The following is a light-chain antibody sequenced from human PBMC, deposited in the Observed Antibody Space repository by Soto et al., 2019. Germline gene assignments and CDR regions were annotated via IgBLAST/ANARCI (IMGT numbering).Light chain of an antibody. J-gene: IGKJ3*01. CDR1: QSVSSN. Sequence: EILMTQSPATLSVSPGDRATLSCRASQSVSSNLAWYQQKPGQPPRLLIYGASTRDTGIPASFIGNWSGTEFTLPASRLQPEDFEVYYCQQYNNWPFTFGPGTKVDIK. CDR3: QQYNNWPFT. V-gene: IGKV3-15*01. CDR2: GAS.